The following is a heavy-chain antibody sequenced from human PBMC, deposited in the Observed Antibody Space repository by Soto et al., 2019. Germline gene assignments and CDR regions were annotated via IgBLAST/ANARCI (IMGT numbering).Heavy chain of an antibody. D-gene: IGHD6-19*01. CDR3: ARHGSSGWYINYYYGMDV. Sequence: GSLKISCKGSGYSFSSFWIGWVRQMPGKGLEWMGIIYPGDSDTRYSPSFQGQVTISADKSISTAYLQWSSLKASDTAMYYCARHGSSGWYINYYYGMDVWGQGT. CDR2: IYPGDSDT. CDR1: GYSFSSFW. V-gene: IGHV5-51*01. J-gene: IGHJ6*02.